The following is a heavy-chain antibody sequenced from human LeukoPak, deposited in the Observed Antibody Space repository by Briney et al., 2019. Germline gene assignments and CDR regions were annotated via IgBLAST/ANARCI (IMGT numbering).Heavy chain of an antibody. J-gene: IGHJ4*02. CDR3: ATTGMWEDKYYFDY. V-gene: IGHV1-18*01. CDR2: ISAYNGNT. Sequence: ASVKVSCKASGYTFTSYGISWVRQAPGQGLEWMGWISAYNGNTNYAQKLQGRVTMTTDTSTSTAYMELRSLRSDDTAVYYCATTGMWEDKYYFDYWGQGTLVTVSS. D-gene: IGHD1-26*01. CDR1: GYTFTSYG.